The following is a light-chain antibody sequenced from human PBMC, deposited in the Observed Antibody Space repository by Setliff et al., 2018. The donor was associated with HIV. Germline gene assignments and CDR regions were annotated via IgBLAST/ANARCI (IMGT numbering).Light chain of an antibody. CDR1: SSDVGSYNL. Sequence: QSALAQPASVSGSPGQSITISCTGTSSDVGSYNLVSWYQQHPGTAPKLMIYEVSKRPSGVSDRFSGSKSGNTASLTISGLQAEDEADYYCCSHAGSSTFGVFGTGTKGTV. J-gene: IGLJ1*01. V-gene: IGLV2-23*02. CDR3: CSHAGSSTFGV. CDR2: EVS.